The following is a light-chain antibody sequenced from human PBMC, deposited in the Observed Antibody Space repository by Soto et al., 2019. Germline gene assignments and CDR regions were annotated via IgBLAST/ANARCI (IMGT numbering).Light chain of an antibody. CDR3: QKSYSSST. J-gene: IGKJ1*01. V-gene: IGKV1-39*01. Sequence: DIQMTQSPSSLSASVGDRVTITCRASQSISSYLNWYQQKPGKAPKLLIYAASSLQSGVPSRFSGSGSGTDFTLTISSLQPEDFATYYCQKSYSSSTFGQGTKVDIK. CDR2: AAS. CDR1: QSISSY.